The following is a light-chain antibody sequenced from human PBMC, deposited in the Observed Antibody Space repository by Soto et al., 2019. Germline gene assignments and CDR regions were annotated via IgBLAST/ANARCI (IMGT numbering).Light chain of an antibody. Sequence: SYELTQPPSVSVAPGKTARITCGGNNIGSKSVHWYQQKPGQAPVLVIYYDSDRPSGIPERFSGSNSGNTATLTISRVEAGDEADYYWQVWDSSSDHVVFGVGTKLPVL. V-gene: IGLV3-21*04. CDR3: QVWDSSSDHVV. J-gene: IGLJ2*01. CDR1: NIGSKS. CDR2: YDS.